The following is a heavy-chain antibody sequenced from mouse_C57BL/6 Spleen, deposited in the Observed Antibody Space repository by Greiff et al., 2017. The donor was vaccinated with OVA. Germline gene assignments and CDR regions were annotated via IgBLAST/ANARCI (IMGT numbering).Heavy chain of an antibody. D-gene: IGHD1-1*01. CDR3: ARFLHSYGSSDWYFYV. Sequence: VQLKESGPGLAKPSQTLSLTCSVTGYSITSDYWNWIRKFPGNKLEYMGYISYSGSTYYNPSLKSRISITRDTSKNQYYLQLNSVTTEDTATYYCARFLHSYGSSDWYFYVWGTGTTVTVSS. J-gene: IGHJ1*03. CDR2: ISYSGST. CDR1: GYSITSDY. V-gene: IGHV3-8*01.